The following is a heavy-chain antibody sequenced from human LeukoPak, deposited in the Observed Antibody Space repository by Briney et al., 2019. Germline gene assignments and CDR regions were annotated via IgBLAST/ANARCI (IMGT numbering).Heavy chain of an antibody. Sequence: GGSLRLSCVVSGFTFNNHAMSWVRQAPGKGLEWVASTKQDGSEKYYVDSVKDRFTISRDNAKNSLYLQMNSLRVEDTAVYYCARGIRMPDSWGQGTLVTVSS. CDR3: ARGIRMPDS. CDR1: GFTFNNHA. J-gene: IGHJ4*02. D-gene: IGHD2-15*01. CDR2: TKQDGSEK. V-gene: IGHV3-7*01.